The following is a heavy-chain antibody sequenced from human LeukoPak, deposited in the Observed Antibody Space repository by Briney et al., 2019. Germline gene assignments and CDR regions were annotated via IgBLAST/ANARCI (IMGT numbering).Heavy chain of an antibody. D-gene: IGHD6-6*01. CDR3: ARVSYSSSSFDY. V-gene: IGHV4-59*11. J-gene: IGHJ4*02. CDR2: IYYSGST. Sequence: SETLSLTCTVSGGSISSHYWSWIRQPPGKGLEWIGYIYYSGSTNYNPSLKSRVTISVDTSKNQFSLKLSSVTAADTAVYYCARVSYSSSSFDYWGQGTLVTVSP. CDR1: GGSISSHY.